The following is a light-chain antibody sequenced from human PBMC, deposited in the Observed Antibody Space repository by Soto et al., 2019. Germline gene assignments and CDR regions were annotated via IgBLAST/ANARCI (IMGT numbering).Light chain of an antibody. CDR2: AAS. Sequence: DIQMTQSPSILSASVGAGVTIPCRTSQSISTYLNWYQQKPGRAPKLLIYAASNLQSGVPSRFSGSGSGTHFTLTITSLHPEDFATYYCQQSFNTPYTFGQGTKLEIK. CDR1: QSISTY. J-gene: IGKJ2*01. V-gene: IGKV1-39*01. CDR3: QQSFNTPYT.